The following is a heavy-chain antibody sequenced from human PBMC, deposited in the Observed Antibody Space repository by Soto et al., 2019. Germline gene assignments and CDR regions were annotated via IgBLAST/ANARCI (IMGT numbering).Heavy chain of an antibody. CDR2: IYPSGST. D-gene: IGHD3-10*01. Sequence: QLQLQESGSGLVKPLQTLSLTCAVSGGSISSDGYSWSWIRQPPGKGLEWIGYIYPSGSTYYNPSLNNRVTISVDRSKNQFSLKLSSVTAADTAVYYCARDFGHNWFDPWGQGTLVTVSS. CDR1: GGSISSDGYS. CDR3: ARDFGHNWFDP. J-gene: IGHJ5*02. V-gene: IGHV4-30-2*01.